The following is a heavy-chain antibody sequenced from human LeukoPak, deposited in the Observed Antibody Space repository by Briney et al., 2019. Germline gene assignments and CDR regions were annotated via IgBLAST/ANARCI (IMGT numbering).Heavy chain of an antibody. J-gene: IGHJ4*02. V-gene: IGHV4-59*02. Sequence: PSETLSLTCTVSGGSVSSYYWTWIRQPPGKGLEWIGYISYSGSTNYNPSLRSRVTISVDTSKNQFSLKLSSVTAADTAVYYCASLRITFGGVIVLYYFDYWGQGTLVTVSS. D-gene: IGHD3-16*02. CDR2: ISYSGST. CDR3: ASLRITFGGVIVLYYFDY. CDR1: GGSVSSYY.